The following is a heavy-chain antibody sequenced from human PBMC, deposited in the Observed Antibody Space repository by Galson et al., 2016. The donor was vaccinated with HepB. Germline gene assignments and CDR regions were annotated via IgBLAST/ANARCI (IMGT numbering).Heavy chain of an antibody. CDR3: ASRSFSGSGSRWYFDL. J-gene: IGHJ2*01. Sequence: SETLSLTCPVSGDSTSNTDYFWGWVRRPPGKGLEWIGTIYYSGSTYYNSSLTGRVTLSMDMSTNQVPLNLRLVTAADTAVYHCASRSFSGSGSRWYFDLWGRGTLVSVSS. V-gene: IGHV4-39*01. CDR1: GDSTSNTDYF. D-gene: IGHD3-10*01. CDR2: IYYSGST.